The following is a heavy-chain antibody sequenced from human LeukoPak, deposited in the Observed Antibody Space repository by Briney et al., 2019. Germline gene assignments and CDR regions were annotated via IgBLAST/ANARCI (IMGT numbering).Heavy chain of an antibody. CDR3: ATDVRSSPLGF. V-gene: IGHV3-66*01. CDR2: IYRGGST. Sequence: GGSLRLSCAVSGFTVTNDYMNWVRQAPGKGLEWVSIIYRGGSTYYADSVKDRFTISRDSSNNTLFLQMSNLRADDSGLYYCATDVRSSPLGFWGHGTLVTVSS. D-gene: IGHD6-13*01. J-gene: IGHJ4*01. CDR1: GFTVTNDY.